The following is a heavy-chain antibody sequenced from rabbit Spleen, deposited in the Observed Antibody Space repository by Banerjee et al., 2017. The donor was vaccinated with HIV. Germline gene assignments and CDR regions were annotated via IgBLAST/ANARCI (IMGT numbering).Heavy chain of an antibody. D-gene: IGHD1-1*01. V-gene: IGHV1S45*01. Sequence: QQQLEESGGGLVKPEGSLTLTCKASGFSFSSSDYMCWVRQAPGKGLEWIACIDAGSVGSTWYASWAKGRFTISKTSSTTVTLQMTSLTAADTATYFCARDTSSSFSSYGMDLWGQGTLVTVS. CDR1: GFSFSSSDY. J-gene: IGHJ6*01. CDR3: ARDTSSSFSSYGMDL. CDR2: IDAGSVGST.